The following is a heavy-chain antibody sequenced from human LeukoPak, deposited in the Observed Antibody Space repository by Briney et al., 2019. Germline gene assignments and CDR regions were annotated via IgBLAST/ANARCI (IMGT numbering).Heavy chain of an antibody. J-gene: IGHJ6*02. CDR2: ISSSGSTI. D-gene: IGHD2-2*01. V-gene: IGHV3-11*01. CDR3: ARRGDIVVVPAASPRSYGMDV. Sequence: AGGSLRLSCAASGFTFSDYYMSWIRQAPGKGLEWVSYISSSGSTIYYADSVKGRFTISRDNAKNSLYLQMNSLRAEDTAVYYCARRGDIVVVPAASPRSYGMDVWGQGTTVTVSS. CDR1: GFTFSDYY.